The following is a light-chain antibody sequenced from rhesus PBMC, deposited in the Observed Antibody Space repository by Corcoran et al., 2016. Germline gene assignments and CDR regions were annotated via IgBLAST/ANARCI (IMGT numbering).Light chain of an antibody. Sequence: DIQMTQSPSSLSASVGDRVTITCRASQGMNDYLSWYQQKPGKVPKRLIYAESSLESGVPSRFSGRGSGTEFTLTISSLQPEDFAAYYCLQGFSTPYSFSQGTKVEVK. CDR3: LQGFSTPYS. CDR1: QGMNDY. CDR2: AES. J-gene: IGKJ2*01. V-gene: IGKV1-36*02.